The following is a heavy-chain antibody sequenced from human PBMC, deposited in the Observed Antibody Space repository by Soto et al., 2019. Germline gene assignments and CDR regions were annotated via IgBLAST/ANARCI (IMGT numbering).Heavy chain of an antibody. D-gene: IGHD1-1*01. CDR2: ISGYTGNT. CDR1: GYTFTIYG. Sequence: QVQLVQSGGEVKKPGASVKVSCKASGYTFTIYGISWVRQAPGQGVEWMGWISGYTGNTNYAQKFQGRVTMTTDISTNTAYMELRSLRSDDTAVYYCARVTAKWNDGGGDFDYWGQGTLVTVSS. CDR3: ARVTAKWNDGGGDFDY. J-gene: IGHJ4*02. V-gene: IGHV1-18*01.